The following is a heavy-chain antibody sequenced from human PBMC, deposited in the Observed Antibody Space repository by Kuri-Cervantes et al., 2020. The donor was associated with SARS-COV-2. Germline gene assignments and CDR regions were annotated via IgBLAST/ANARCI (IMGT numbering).Heavy chain of an antibody. Sequence: GSLRLSCTVSGGSISSSSYYWGWIRQPPGKGLEWIGSIYYSGSTYYNPSLKSRVTISADTSKNQFSLKLSSVTAADTAVYYCATGPPETVRWFDPWGQGTLVTVSS. CDR3: ATGPPETVRWFDP. CDR1: GGSISSSSYY. CDR2: IYYSGST. J-gene: IGHJ5*02. V-gene: IGHV4-39*01. D-gene: IGHD1-14*01.